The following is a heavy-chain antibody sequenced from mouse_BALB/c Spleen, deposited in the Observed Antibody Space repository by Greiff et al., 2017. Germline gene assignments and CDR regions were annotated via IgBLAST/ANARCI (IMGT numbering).Heavy chain of an antibody. CDR3: ARNLRDYVGAMDY. CDR1: GFSLTSYG. V-gene: IGHV2-2*02. J-gene: IGHJ4*01. CDR2: IWSGGST. Sequence: QVQLTESGPGLVQPSQSLSITCTVSGFSLTSYGVHWVRQSPGKGLEWLGVIWSGGSTDYNAAFISRLSISKDNSKSQVFFKMNSLQANDTAIYYCARNLRDYVGAMDYWGQGTSVTVSS. D-gene: IGHD1-1*01.